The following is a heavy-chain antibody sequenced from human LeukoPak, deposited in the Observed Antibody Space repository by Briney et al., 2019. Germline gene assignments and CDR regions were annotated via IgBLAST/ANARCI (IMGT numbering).Heavy chain of an antibody. V-gene: IGHV3-49*04. Sequence: GGSLRLSCTTSGFTFDDYGMSWGRQAPGKGLEWVGFIRSKTYGGTPEYAASVKGRFTISRDDSKSVAYLQMNSRKTEDTAVYYCSSWAFTRGYFLSGHWGQGTPVTVSS. CDR2: IRSKTYGGTP. CDR3: SSWAFTRGYFLSGH. J-gene: IGHJ4*02. CDR1: GFTFDDYG. D-gene: IGHD3-22*01.